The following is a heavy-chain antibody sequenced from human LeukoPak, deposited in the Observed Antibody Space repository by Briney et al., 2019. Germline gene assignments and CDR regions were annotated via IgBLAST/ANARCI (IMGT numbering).Heavy chain of an antibody. CDR2: IYSSGST. J-gene: IGHJ4*02. Sequence: PSETLSLTCTVSGGSISSYYWSWIRQPAGKGLEWIGRIYSSGSTSYNPSLKSRVTMSVDMSKNQFSLKQSSVIAADTAVYYCARDLSSSPGPHFDFWGQGTLVTVSS. CDR1: GGSISSYY. CDR3: ARDLSSSPGPHFDF. D-gene: IGHD6-6*01. V-gene: IGHV4-4*07.